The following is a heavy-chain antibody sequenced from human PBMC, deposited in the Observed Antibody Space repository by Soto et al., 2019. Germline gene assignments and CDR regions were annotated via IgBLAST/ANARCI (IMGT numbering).Heavy chain of an antibody. CDR1: GFTFSSYA. J-gene: IGHJ3*02. CDR2: ISGSGGST. CDR3: ARNIYGDYGGSAFDI. V-gene: IGHV3-23*01. D-gene: IGHD4-17*01. Sequence: GGSLRLSCAASGFTFSSYAMSWVRQAPGKGLEWVSAISGSGGSTYYADSVKGRFTISRDNAKNSLYLQMNSLRAEDKTLFYCARNIYGDYGGSAFDIWGQGTMVTVSS.